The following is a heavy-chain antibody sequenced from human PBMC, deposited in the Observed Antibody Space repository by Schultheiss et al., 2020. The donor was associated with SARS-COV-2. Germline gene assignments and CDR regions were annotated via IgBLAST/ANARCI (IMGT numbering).Heavy chain of an antibody. J-gene: IGHJ4*02. CDR1: GGSISSYY. Sequence: SETLSLTCTVSGGSISSYYWSWIRQPPGKGLEWIGEINHSGSTNYNPSLKSRVTMSVDTSKNQFSLKLSSVTAADTAVYYCARVRGSSSEVGYWGQGTLVTVSS. V-gene: IGHV4-34*01. D-gene: IGHD6-6*01. CDR3: ARVRGSSSEVGY. CDR2: INHSGST.